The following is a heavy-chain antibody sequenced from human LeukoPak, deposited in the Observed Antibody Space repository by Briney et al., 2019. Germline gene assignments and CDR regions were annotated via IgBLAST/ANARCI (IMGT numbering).Heavy chain of an antibody. CDR2: IYPGDSDT. CDR1: YW. CDR3: ARQTQTGGGGYYFDY. D-gene: IGHD1-1*01. V-gene: IGHV5-51*01. Sequence: YWSWIRQPPGKGLEWMGIIYPGDSDTRYSPSFQGQVTISADKSISTAYLQWSSLKASDTAMYYCARQTQTGGGGYYFDYWGQGTLVTVSS. J-gene: IGHJ4*02.